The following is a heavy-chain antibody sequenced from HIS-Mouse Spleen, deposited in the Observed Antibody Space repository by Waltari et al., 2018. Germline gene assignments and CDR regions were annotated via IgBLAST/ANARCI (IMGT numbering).Heavy chain of an antibody. CDR2: INHSGST. CDR3: ARGKGSSSWYYFDY. V-gene: IGHV4-34*01. D-gene: IGHD6-13*01. CDR1: GGSFSGYY. J-gene: IGHJ4*02. Sequence: QVQLQQWGAGLLKPSETLSLTCAVYGGSFSGYYWSWIRQPPGKGLEWIGEINHSGSTNYNPSLKSRVTISVDTSKNQFSLKLNSVTAADAAVYYCARGKGSSSWYYFDYWGQGTLVTVSS.